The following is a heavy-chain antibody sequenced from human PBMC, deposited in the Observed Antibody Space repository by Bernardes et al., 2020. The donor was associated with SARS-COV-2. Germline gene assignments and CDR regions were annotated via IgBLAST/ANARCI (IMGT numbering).Heavy chain of an antibody. Sequence: GGSLRLSCATSGFTFSNYGMHWVRQAPGKGLEWVAVISYDGSAKHYADSVTGRLTISRDNSKNTLYLQMDSLRVEDSAVYFCATGGSSSSYVPVAYWGQGTLVTVSS. CDR3: ATGGSSSSYVPVAY. CDR1: GFTFSNYG. J-gene: IGHJ4*02. CDR2: ISYDGSAK. V-gene: IGHV3-30*03. D-gene: IGHD6-6*01.